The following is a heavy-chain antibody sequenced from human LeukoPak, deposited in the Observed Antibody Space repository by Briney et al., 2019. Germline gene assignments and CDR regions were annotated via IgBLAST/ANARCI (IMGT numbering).Heavy chain of an antibody. CDR2: INSDGSST. CDR1: GFTFSSYW. CDR3: ARDGILGSHDY. D-gene: IGHD3-3*02. Sequence: GRSLRLSCAASGFTFSSYWMHWVRQAPGKGLVWVSRINSDGSSTSYADSVKGRFTISRDNAKNTLSLQMNSLRAEDTAVYYCARDGILGSHDYWGQGTLVTVSS. J-gene: IGHJ4*02. V-gene: IGHV3-74*01.